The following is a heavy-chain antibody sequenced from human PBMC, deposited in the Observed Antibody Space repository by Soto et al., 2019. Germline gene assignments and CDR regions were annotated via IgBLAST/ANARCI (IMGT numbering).Heavy chain of an antibody. CDR2: INHSGST. CDR3: ARGVMYYDFWSGYYNWFDP. CDR1: GGSFSGYY. D-gene: IGHD3-3*01. Sequence: ASETLSLTCAVYGGSFSGYYWSWIRQPPGEGLEWIGEINHSGSTNYNPSLKSRVTISVDTSKNQFSLKLSSVTAADTAVYYCARGVMYYDFWSGYYNWFDPWGQGTLVTVSS. J-gene: IGHJ5*02. V-gene: IGHV4-34*01.